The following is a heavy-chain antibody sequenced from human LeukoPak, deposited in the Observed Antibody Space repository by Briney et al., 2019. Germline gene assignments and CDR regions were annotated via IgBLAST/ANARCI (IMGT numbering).Heavy chain of an antibody. J-gene: IGHJ4*02. CDR2: ISAYNGNT. Sequence: ASVKVSCKASGYTFTSYYIHWVRQAPGQGLEWMGWISAYNGNTNSAQKLQGRVTMTTDTSTSTAYMELRSLRSDDTAVYYCASGIQLWLFDYWGQGTLVTVSS. CDR1: GYTFTSYY. D-gene: IGHD5-18*01. CDR3: ASGIQLWLFDY. V-gene: IGHV1-18*04.